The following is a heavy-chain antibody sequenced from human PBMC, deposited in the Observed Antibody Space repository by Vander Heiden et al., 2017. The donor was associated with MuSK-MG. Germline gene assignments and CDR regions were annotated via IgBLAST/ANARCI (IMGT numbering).Heavy chain of an antibody. V-gene: IGHV4-31*03. J-gene: IGHJ3*02. CDR3: ARVTFTMVRGVSPGAFDI. CDR1: GGSINSAGYS. CDR2: IYYRGGT. Sequence: QVQLQESGPGLVKPSQTLSLTCTVHGGSINSAGYSWSWIRQRPGKGLEWIGYIYYRGGTHYNPSLESRVTMSVDTSKNQFSLNLSSVTAADTAVYYCARVTFTMVRGVSPGAFDIWGQGTMVTVSS. D-gene: IGHD3-10*01.